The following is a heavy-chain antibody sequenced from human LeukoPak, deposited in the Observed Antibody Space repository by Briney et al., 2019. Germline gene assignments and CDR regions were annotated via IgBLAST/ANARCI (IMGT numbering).Heavy chain of an antibody. D-gene: IGHD5-24*01. J-gene: IGHJ4*02. Sequence: SVKVSCKASGGTFSSYAISWVRQAPGQGPEWMGRIIPIFGTANYAQKFQGRVTITTDESTSTAYMELSSLRSEDTAVYYCARAGGRDGYNSPFDYWGQGTLVTVSS. CDR3: ARAGGRDGYNSPFDY. V-gene: IGHV1-69*05. CDR1: GGTFSSYA. CDR2: IIPIFGTA.